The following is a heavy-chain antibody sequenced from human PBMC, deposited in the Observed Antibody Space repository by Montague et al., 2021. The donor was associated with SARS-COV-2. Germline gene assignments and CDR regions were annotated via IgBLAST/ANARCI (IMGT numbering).Heavy chain of an antibody. J-gene: IGHJ3*02. Sequence: SLRLSCAASGFNFTNAWMSWVRQAPGKGLEWVGRSKSKSDGGTTDYGAPAKGRFSISRDDSKKTVYLQMDSLKSEDTAVYYCTTDEEARGGFDIWGQGTLVTVSS. CDR2: SKSKSDGGTT. CDR1: GFNFTNAW. V-gene: IGHV3-15*01. CDR3: TTDEEARGGFDI. D-gene: IGHD3-10*01.